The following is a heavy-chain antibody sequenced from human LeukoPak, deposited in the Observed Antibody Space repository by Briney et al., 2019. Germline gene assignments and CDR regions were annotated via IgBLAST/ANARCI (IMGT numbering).Heavy chain of an antibody. CDR3: AELGITMIGGV. CDR2: INWNGGSI. Sequence: GGSLRLSCAASGFTFDGYGMSWVRQAPGKGLEWVSGINWNGGSIGYADSVKGRFTISRDNAKNSLYLQMNSLRAEDTAVYYCAELGITMIGGVWGKGTTVTISS. D-gene: IGHD3-10*02. J-gene: IGHJ6*04. V-gene: IGHV3-20*04. CDR1: GFTFDGYG.